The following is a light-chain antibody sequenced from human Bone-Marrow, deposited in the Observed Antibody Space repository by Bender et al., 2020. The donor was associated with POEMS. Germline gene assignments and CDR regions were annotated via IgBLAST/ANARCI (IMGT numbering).Light chain of an antibody. J-gene: IGLJ3*02. V-gene: IGLV3-25*02. CDR1: ALIKQY. CDR2: EDS. Sequence: SFELTQPPSVSVSPGQTARITCSGEALIKQYTYWYQQKSGQAPVLVINEDSKRPSGIPERFFGSTSGTIVTLTISGVQAEDEADYYCQSPDSSGTWVFGGGTKLTVL. CDR3: QSPDSSGTWV.